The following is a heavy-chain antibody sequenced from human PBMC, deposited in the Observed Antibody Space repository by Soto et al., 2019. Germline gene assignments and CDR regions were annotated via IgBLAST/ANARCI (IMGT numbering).Heavy chain of an antibody. J-gene: IGHJ6*01. Sequence: SDTLSLTCTVSGGSMTNSSWCWLREPLGNALEWIGYIYSSGSTNYSPSLSSRVTMSLDTSKSRFSLRLDSVSAADTAVYYCAREDKTVSCPGGTCSPPRGIDVWGQGTTVT. CDR3: AREDKTVSCPGGTCSPPRGIDV. D-gene: IGHD2-8*02. CDR1: GGSMTNSS. V-gene: IGHV4-59*01. CDR2: IYSSGST.